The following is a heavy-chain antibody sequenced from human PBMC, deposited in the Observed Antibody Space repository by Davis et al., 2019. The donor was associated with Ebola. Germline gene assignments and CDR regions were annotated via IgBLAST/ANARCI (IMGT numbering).Heavy chain of an antibody. CDR2: INPRGGST. V-gene: IGHV1-46*01. D-gene: IGHD3-3*01. Sequence: AASAKVSCKASGYTFTSYYMHCVRQAPRQGLEWMGIINPRGGSTSYAQKFQGRVTMTRDTSTSTVYMELSSLRSEDTAVYYCARARYDFWSGYFPQGYFDYWGQGTPITVS. CDR3: ARARYDFWSGYFPQGYFDY. J-gene: IGHJ4*02. CDR1: GYTFTSYY.